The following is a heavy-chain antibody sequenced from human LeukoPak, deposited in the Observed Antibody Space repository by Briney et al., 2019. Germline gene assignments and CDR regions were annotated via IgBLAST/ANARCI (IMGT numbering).Heavy chain of an antibody. D-gene: IGHD3-9*01. CDR2: IYYSGST. CDR1: GGSISSGDYY. Sequence: SETLSLTCTVSGGSISSGDYYWSWIRQPPGNGLEWIGYIYYSGSTYYNPSLKSRVTISVDTSKNQFSLKLSSVTAADTAVYYCARPARYFGPMDVWGKGTTVTVSS. CDR3: ARPARYFGPMDV. V-gene: IGHV4-30-4*08. J-gene: IGHJ6*03.